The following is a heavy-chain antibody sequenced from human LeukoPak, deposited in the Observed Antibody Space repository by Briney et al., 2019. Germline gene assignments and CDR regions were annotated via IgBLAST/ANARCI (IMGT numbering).Heavy chain of an antibody. D-gene: IGHD3-22*01. CDR1: GFTFSDYY. V-gene: IGHV3-7*01. J-gene: IGHJ4*02. CDR2: IKQDGSEK. Sequence: TGGSLRLSCAASGFTFSDYYMSWIRQAPGKGLEWVANIKQDGSEKYYVDSVKGRFTISRDNAKNSLYLQMNSLRAEDTAVYYCARVGPTYYYDSSIWDYFDYWGQGTLVTVSS. CDR3: ARVGPTYYYDSSIWDYFDY.